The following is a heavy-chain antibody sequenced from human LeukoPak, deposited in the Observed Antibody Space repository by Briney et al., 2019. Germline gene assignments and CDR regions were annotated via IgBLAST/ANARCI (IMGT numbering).Heavy chain of an antibody. CDR2: IYYDGST. D-gene: IGHD2-15*01. Sequence: SETLSLTCTVSDGSISSYYWSWIRQPPGKGLEWIGYIYYDGSTNYNPSLKSRVTISVDTSKNQFSLKLSSVTAAGTAVYYCARSFYCSGGTCLRLFDYWGQGTLVTVSS. J-gene: IGHJ4*02. CDR1: DGSISSYY. V-gene: IGHV4-59*12. CDR3: ARSFYCSGGTCLRLFDY.